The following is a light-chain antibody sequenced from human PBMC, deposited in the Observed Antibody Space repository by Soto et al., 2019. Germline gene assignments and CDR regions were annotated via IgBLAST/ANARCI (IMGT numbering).Light chain of an antibody. J-gene: IGLJ2*01. CDR3: AASDDSLNGVV. CDR1: SSNIGSNT. CDR2: SNN. Sequence: QSVLTQPPSASGTPGQRVTISCSGSSSNIGSNTVNWYQQLPGTDPKLLIYSNNQRPSGVPDRFSGSKSGTSASLAISGLQSEDEADYYCAASDDSLNGVVFGGGTKLTVL. V-gene: IGLV1-44*01.